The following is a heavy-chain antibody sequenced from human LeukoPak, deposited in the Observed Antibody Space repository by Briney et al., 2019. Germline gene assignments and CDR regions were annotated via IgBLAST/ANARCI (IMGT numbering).Heavy chain of an antibody. CDR2: IYHTGTT. CDR3: ARTPGFGESPDY. V-gene: IGHV4-4*02. Sequence: MPSGTLSLTCAVSGGSISGSYWWTWVRQPPGKGLECIGEIYHTGTTNYNPSLRSRVTISLDTSKNQFSLKLSSVTAADTAVYYCARTPGFGESPDYWGQGTLVTVSS. J-gene: IGHJ4*02. D-gene: IGHD3-10*01. CDR1: GGSISGSYW.